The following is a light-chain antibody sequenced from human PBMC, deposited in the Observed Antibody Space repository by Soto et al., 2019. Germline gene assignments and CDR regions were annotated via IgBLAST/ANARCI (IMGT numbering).Light chain of an antibody. CDR2: DVS. V-gene: IGLV2-8*01. CDR3: CSYGGNTLPL. CDR1: SSDVGGYNY. J-gene: IGLJ1*01. Sequence: QSVLTQPPSASWSPGQSVTISCTGTSSDVGGYNYVSWYQQRPGKAPKLMIYDVSKRPSGVPDRFSGSKSGNTASLTVSGLQAEDEADYYCCSYGGNTLPLSGTGTRSPS.